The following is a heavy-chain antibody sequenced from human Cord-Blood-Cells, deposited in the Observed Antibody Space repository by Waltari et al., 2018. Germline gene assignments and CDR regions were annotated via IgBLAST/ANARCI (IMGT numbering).Heavy chain of an antibody. CDR2: IWYDGSNK. CDR3: AREGRGSYFDY. V-gene: IGHV3-33*01. CDR1: GFTFSGYG. Sequence: QVQLVESGGGVVQPGRSLRRSCARSGFTFSGYGTHRVRQAPGKWLEWVAFIWYDGSNKYYADSVKGRFTISRDNSKNTLYLQMNSLRAEDTAVYYCAREGRGSYFDYWGQGTLVTVSS. J-gene: IGHJ4*02. D-gene: IGHD1-26*01.